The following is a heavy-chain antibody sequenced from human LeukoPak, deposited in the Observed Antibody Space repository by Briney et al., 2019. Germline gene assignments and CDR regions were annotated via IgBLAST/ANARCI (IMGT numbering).Heavy chain of an antibody. CDR3: ARARRVDIVVVPAVTFDY. Sequence: GASVKVSCKASGYTFTSYYMHWVRQAPGQGLEWMGIINPSGGSTSYAQKFQGRVTMTRDTSTSTVYMELSSLRSEDTAVYYCARARRVDIVVVPAVTFDYWGQGTLVTVSS. CDR2: INPSGGST. D-gene: IGHD2-2*01. J-gene: IGHJ4*02. V-gene: IGHV1-46*01. CDR1: GYTFTSYY.